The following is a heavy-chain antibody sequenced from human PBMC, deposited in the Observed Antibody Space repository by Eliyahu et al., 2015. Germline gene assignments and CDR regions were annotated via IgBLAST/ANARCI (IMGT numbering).Heavy chain of an antibody. J-gene: IGHJ6*02. CDR3: ATVGGATQPRVPPNYYYGMDV. D-gene: IGHD5-24*01. CDR2: FDPEDGET. CDR1: GYTLTXXS. V-gene: IGHV1-24*01. Sequence: QVQLVQSGAEVXKPGASVKVSCTVSGYTLTXXSMPXGRQAPGKGLEWMGGFDPEDGETIYAQKFQGRVTMTEDTSTDTAYMELSSLRSEDTAVYYCATVGGATQPRVPPNYYYGMDVWGQGTTVTVSS.